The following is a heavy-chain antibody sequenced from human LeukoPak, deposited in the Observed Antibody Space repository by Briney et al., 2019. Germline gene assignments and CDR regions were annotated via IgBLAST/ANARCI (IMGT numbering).Heavy chain of an antibody. CDR3: ARGAARPLGLYYYMDV. Sequence: GASVKVSCKASGGTFSSYAISWVRQAPGQGLEWMGGIIPIFGTANYAQKFQGRVTITADESTSTAYMELSSLRSEDTAVYYCARGAARPLGLYYYMDVWGKGTTVTVSS. V-gene: IGHV1-69*13. CDR1: GGTFSSYA. D-gene: IGHD6-6*01. CDR2: IIPIFGTA. J-gene: IGHJ6*03.